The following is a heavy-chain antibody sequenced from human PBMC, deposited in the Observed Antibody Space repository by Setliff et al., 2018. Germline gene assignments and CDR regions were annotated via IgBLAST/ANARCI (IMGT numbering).Heavy chain of an antibody. CDR2: ISSSTSTI. Sequence: GGSLRLSCAASGFTFSSYSMNWVRQAPGKGLEWGSYISSSTSTIYYADSLKGRFTISRDNAKNSLYLQMNSLRAEDTAVYYCARDPNSGSYWNYYYYMDVWGKGTTVTVSS. D-gene: IGHD1-26*01. CDR1: GFTFSSYS. CDR3: ARDPNSGSYWNYYYYMDV. V-gene: IGHV3-48*01. J-gene: IGHJ6*03.